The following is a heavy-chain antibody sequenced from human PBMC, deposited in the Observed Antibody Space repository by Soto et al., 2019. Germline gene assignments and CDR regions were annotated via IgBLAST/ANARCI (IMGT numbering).Heavy chain of an antibody. V-gene: IGHV4-59*01. CDR1: GDSINSYY. D-gene: IGHD3-10*01. Sequence: SEPFSLSCTVSGDSINSYYWSWIRQPPGRVLEWIGNVYYSGDTNYNPALKSRVTVSLDTSNNQFSLKLSSVTAADAAVYYCARVSRENYGTIDYGGQGTLVTVSS. CDR2: VYYSGDT. J-gene: IGHJ4*02. CDR3: ARVSRENYGTIDY.